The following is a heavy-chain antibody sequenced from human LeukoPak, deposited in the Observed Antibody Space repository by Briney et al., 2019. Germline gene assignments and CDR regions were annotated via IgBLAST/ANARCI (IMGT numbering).Heavy chain of an antibody. CDR2: VYNDGSHT. Sequence: PGGSLRLSCAASGFTFSNYWMQWVRQAPAKGLVLVSRVYNDGSHTDYADSVKGRFTISRDNAKNTLYLQMNSLRVEDTAVYYCARLWAGYSGIDYWGQGALVTVSS. J-gene: IGHJ4*02. V-gene: IGHV3-74*01. CDR1: GFTFSNYW. D-gene: IGHD6-13*01. CDR3: ARLWAGYSGIDY.